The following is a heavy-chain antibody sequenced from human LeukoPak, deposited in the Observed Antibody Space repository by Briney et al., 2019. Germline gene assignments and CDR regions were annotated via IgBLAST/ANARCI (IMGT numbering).Heavy chain of an antibody. J-gene: IGHJ4*02. Sequence: PGGSLRLSCAASGFTFSSYSMNWVRQAPGKGLEWVSSISTSSTYIYYADSVKGRFTISRDNAKNSLYLQMNSLRAEDTAVYYCVRDPPFIIGTTFFDYWGQGTLVTVSS. CDR2: ISTSSTYI. CDR3: VRDPPFIIGTTFFDY. CDR1: GFTFSSYS. D-gene: IGHD1-20*01. V-gene: IGHV3-21*01.